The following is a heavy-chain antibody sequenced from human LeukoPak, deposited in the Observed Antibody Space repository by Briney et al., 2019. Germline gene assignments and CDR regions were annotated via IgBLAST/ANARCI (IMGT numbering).Heavy chain of an antibody. CDR3: ARDYYGSGRGPI. D-gene: IGHD3-10*01. CDR1: GYTFTSYG. CDR2: ITAFNGNA. V-gene: IGHV1-18*01. J-gene: IGHJ3*02. Sequence: ASVKVSCKASGYTFTSYGISWVRQAPGQGLEWMGWITAFNGNANYAQKFQGRVTMTTDTSTTTAYMELRSLRSDDTAMYYCARDYYGSGRGPIWGQGTMVTVSP.